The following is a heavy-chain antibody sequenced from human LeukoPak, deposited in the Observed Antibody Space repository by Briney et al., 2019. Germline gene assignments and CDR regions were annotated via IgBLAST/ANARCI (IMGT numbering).Heavy chain of an antibody. D-gene: IGHD4-17*01. CDR2: VRNKANSYTT. V-gene: IGHV3-72*01. Sequence: GGSLRPSCAASGFTFSDHYMDWVRQAPGKGLEWVGRVRNKANSYTTEYAASVKGRFTISRDDSKNSVYLAMNSLKTEDTAIYYCARDHGDFDYWGQGTLVTVSS. J-gene: IGHJ4*02. CDR3: ARDHGDFDY. CDR1: GFTFSDHY.